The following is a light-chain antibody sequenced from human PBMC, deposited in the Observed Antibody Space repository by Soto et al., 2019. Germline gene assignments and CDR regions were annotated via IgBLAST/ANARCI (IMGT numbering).Light chain of an antibody. CDR1: SSDVGAYQF. CDR2: EVT. J-gene: IGLJ3*02. Sequence: QSALTQPASVSGSPGQSITISCTATSSDVGAYQFVSWYQQHPGTAPKLMIYEVTNRPSGVSSRFSGSKSANTASLTISGLRAEDEADYYCSSYTSTGTWMFGGGTKLTVL. CDR3: SSYTSTGTWM. V-gene: IGLV2-14*01.